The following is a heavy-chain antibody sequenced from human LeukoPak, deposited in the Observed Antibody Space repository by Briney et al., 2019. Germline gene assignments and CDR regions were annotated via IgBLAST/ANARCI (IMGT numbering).Heavy chain of an antibody. CDR1: GYTLTELS. J-gene: IGHJ5*02. CDR2: FDPEDGET. CDR3: ATTNTIFGVASNRFDP. Sequence: GASEKVSCKLSGYTLTELSMHWVRQAPGKGVEWMGGFDPEDGETIYAQKFQGRVTMTQDTATDAAYMELSSLRSEDAAVYYCATTNTIFGVASNRFDPWGHGTLVT. D-gene: IGHD3-3*01. V-gene: IGHV1-24*01.